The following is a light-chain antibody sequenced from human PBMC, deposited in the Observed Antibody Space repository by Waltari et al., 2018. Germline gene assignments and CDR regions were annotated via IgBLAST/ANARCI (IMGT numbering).Light chain of an antibody. CDR1: QDITTS. CDR3: QHYHRLPYA. J-gene: IGKJ2*01. Sequence: DIQLTQSPSSLSAAVGDRVTITCQATQDITTSLSWFQQKPGKAPQLLIYDASSLQAGVPSRFSGTGSGTALSFTITSLQPEDSATYYCQHYHRLPYAFGRGTKLQIK. CDR2: DAS. V-gene: IGKV1-33*01.